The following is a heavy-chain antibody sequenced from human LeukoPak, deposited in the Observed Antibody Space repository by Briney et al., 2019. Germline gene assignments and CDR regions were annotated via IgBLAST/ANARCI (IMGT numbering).Heavy chain of an antibody. CDR2: IKQDGSKK. J-gene: IGHJ4*02. Sequence: GGSLRLSCVASGFPFSSYWMTWVRQAPRKGLEWVANIKQDGSKKSYVDFVKGRFTISRDNAKNSLYLQMNSLRAEDTAIYYCTRVGYIDEGIDYWGQGTLVTVSS. V-gene: IGHV3-7*04. D-gene: IGHD5-24*01. CDR3: TRVGYIDEGIDY. CDR1: GFPFSSYW.